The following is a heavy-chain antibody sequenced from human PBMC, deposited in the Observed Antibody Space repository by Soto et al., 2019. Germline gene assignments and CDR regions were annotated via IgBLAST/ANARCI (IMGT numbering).Heavy chain of an antibody. CDR2: ISAYNGNT. V-gene: IGHV1-18*01. J-gene: IGHJ4*02. Sequence: ASVKVSCKASGDTFTSYGISWVRQAPGQGLEWMGWISAYNGNTNYAQKLQGRVTMTTDTSTSTAYMELRSLRSDDTAVYYCASLNWKGDSFAYWGQGTLVPVSP. CDR3: ASLNWKGDSFAY. CDR1: GDTFTSYG. D-gene: IGHD1-1*01.